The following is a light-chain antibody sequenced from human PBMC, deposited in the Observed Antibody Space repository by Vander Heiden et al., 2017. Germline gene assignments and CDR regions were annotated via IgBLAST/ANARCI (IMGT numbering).Light chain of an antibody. CDR1: QSVSSY. V-gene: IGKV3-15*01. J-gene: IGKJ2*01. CDR2: GAS. CDR3: QQYNNWPPDT. Sequence: EIVMTQSQPTLPVSPGERATLSCRASQSVSSYLAWYQQKPGQAPRLLIYGASTRATGIPARFSGSGSGTEFTLTISSLQSEDFAVYYCQQYNNWPPDTFGQGTKLEIK.